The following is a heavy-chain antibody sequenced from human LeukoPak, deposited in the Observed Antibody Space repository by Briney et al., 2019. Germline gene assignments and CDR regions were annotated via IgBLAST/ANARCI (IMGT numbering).Heavy chain of an antibody. V-gene: IGHV2-5*02. D-gene: IGHD2-8*01. CDR2: IYWDDGK. J-gene: IGHJ4*02. CDR3: AHRYYTTGHFDY. Sequence: SGPTLVNPTQTLTLTCTFSGFSLTTSGVAVGWIRQPPGKALEWLALIYWDDGKHYSASVKNRVTITKDTSKNQVVLTMTNLNPDDTATYYCAHRYYTTGHFDYWGQGTLVTVSS. CDR1: GFSLTTSGVA.